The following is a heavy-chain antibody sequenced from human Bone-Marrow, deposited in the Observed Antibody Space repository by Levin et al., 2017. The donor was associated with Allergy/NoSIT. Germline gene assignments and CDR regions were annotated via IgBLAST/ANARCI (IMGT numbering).Heavy chain of an antibody. J-gene: IGHJ6*02. V-gene: IGHV3-11*01. CDR2: ISSDGGTI. CDR1: GFTLSDYY. CDR3: ASGPLFMDV. Sequence: SGGSLRLSCTASGFTLSDYYLSWVRQAPGKGLEWVSYISSDGGTIYYADSVKGRFTVSRDNAKKSLYLQMNSLRAEDTAVYYCASGPLFMDVWGQGTTVTVSS.